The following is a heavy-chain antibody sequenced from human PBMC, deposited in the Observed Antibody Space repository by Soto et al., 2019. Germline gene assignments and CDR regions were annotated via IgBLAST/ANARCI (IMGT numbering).Heavy chain of an antibody. CDR1: GYPFTNFY. J-gene: IGHJ4*02. Sequence: QVQVAQSGAEVKRPGASVKVSCWASGYPFTNFYIHWVRQAPGQGLEWMGIINPSGGSTAYAQKFLGRVTMTRDTSTSRVYMEVSSLRSEDTAVYYFARADYYGSSGYHLEYCVQGTLVTVSS. CDR2: INPSGGST. CDR3: ARADYYGSSGYHLEY. D-gene: IGHD3-22*01. V-gene: IGHV1-46*01.